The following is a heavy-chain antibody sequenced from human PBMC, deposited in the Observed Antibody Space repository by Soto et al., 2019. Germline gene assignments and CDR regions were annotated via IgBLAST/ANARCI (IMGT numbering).Heavy chain of an antibody. Sequence: EVQLVESGGGLVQPGGSLRLSCAASGFTFTGSWMHWYRQAPGKGPVWVSRINGAGSGTSYADCVKGRFIISRDDAKNSLFLQMNCLRAEYTAVYYCARGIFGSGTANDYWGQGTLVTVSS. CDR1: GFTFTGSW. J-gene: IGHJ4*02. CDR3: ARGIFGSGTANDY. V-gene: IGHV3-74*01. D-gene: IGHD3-10*01. CDR2: INGAGSGT.